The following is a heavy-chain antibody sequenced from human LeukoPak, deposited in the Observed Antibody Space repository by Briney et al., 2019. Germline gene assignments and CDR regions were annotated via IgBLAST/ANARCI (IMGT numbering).Heavy chain of an antibody. D-gene: IGHD3-10*02. CDR1: GFTFNNYV. CDR2: IRSKAYGGTT. V-gene: IGHV3-49*04. CDR3: SRITMIGGAFDI. J-gene: IGHJ3*02. Sequence: GRSLRLSCAASGFTFNNYVMHWVRQAPGKGLEWVGFIRSKAYGGTTEYAASVKGRFTISRDDSKSIAYLQMDSLKTEDTAVYYCSRITMIGGAFDIWGQGTMVTVSS.